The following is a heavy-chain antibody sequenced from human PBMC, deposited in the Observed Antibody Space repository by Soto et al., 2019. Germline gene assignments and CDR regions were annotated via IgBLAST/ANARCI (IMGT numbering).Heavy chain of an antibody. Sequence: GESLKISCKGSGYSFAGYWITWVRQKPGKGLEWMGRIDPSDSQTYYSPSFRGHVTISVTKSITTVFLQWSSLRASDTAMYYCARQIYDSDTGPNFQYYFDSWGQGTPITVSS. CDR1: GYSFAGYW. CDR2: IDPSDSQT. V-gene: IGHV5-10-1*01. CDR3: ARQIYDSDTGPNFQYYFDS. J-gene: IGHJ4*02. D-gene: IGHD3-22*01.